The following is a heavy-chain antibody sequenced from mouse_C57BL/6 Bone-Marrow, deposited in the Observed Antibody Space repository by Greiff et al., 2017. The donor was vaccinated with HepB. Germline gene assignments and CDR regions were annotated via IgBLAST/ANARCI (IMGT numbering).Heavy chain of an antibody. CDR3: ARHVRPHWWFDD. CDR1: GFTFSDYY. J-gene: IGHJ1*03. Sequence: DVMLVESGGGLVQPGGSLKLSCAASGFTFSDYYMYWVRQTPEKRLEWVAYISNGGGSTYYPDTVKGRFTISRDNAKNTLYLQMSRLKSEDSAMYYCARHVRPHWWFDDWGTGTTVTVSS. V-gene: IGHV5-12*01. CDR2: ISNGGGST.